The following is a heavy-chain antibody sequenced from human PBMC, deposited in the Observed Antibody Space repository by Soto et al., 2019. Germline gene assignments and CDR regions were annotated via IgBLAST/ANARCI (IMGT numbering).Heavy chain of an antibody. CDR3: SRPGEEWERHFDY. CDR2: IWYDGSNK. V-gene: IGHV3-33*01. Sequence: QVQLVESGGGVVQPGRSLRLSCAASGFTFSSYGMHWVRQAPGKGLEWVAVIWYDGSNKYYADSVKGRFTISRDNSKNTLELQMNSLRAEDTAVYYWSRPGEEWERHFDYWGQGTLVTVSS. CDR1: GFTFSSYG. D-gene: IGHD1-26*01. J-gene: IGHJ4*02.